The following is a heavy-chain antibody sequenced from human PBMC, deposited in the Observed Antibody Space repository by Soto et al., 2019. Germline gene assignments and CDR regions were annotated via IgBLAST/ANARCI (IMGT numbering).Heavy chain of an antibody. CDR2: ISYDGSNK. V-gene: IGHV3-30-3*01. D-gene: IGHD2-15*01. J-gene: IGHJ4*02. CDR3: ARDLGSRTLVAALDY. Sequence: QVQLVESGGGVVQPGRSLRLSCAASGFTFSSYAMHWVRQAPGKGLEWVAVISYDGSNKYYADSVKGRFTISRDNSKNTLYLQMNSLRAEDTAVYYCARDLGSRTLVAALDYWGQGTLVTVSS. CDR1: GFTFSSYA.